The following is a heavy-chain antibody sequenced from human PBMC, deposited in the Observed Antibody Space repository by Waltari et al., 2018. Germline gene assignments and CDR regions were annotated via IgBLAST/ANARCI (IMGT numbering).Heavy chain of an antibody. J-gene: IGHJ6*02. CDR1: GFRFSNYW. Sequence: EEQLLESGGGLVQPGDSLRLSCAGSGFRFSNYWMNWVSQAQGKGLVWVARISDDETSISYADSVKGRFTISRDNAKNTVYLQMKRLRVEDTAVYYCARLAPRTYRSPVPGRHYYYGMDVWGQGTTVTVSS. D-gene: IGHD3-10*01. CDR3: ARLAPRTYRSPVPGRHYYYGMDV. V-gene: IGHV3-74*01. CDR2: ISDDETSI.